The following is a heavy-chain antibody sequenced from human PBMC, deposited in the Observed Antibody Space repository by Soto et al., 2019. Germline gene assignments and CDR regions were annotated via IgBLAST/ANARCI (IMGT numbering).Heavy chain of an antibody. CDR3: ARDSKYGSGSYYRYYYYGMDV. CDR2: ISSSGSTI. CDR1: GFTFSDYY. D-gene: IGHD3-10*01. V-gene: IGHV3-11*01. J-gene: IGHJ6*02. Sequence: PGGSLRLSCAASGFTFSDYYMSWIRQAPGKGLEWVSYISSSGSTIYYADSVKGRFTISRDNAKNSLYLQMNSLRAEDTAAYYCARDSKYGSGSYYRYYYYGMDVWGQGTTVTVSS.